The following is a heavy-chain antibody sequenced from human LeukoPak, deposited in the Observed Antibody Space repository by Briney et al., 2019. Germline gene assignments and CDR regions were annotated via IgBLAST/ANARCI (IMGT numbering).Heavy chain of an antibody. CDR2: INHSGST. CDR3: ARGRELLLDFDY. V-gene: IGHV4-34*01. CDR1: GGSFSGYY. J-gene: IGHJ4*02. D-gene: IGHD1-26*01. Sequence: PSENLSLTCAVYGGSFSGYYWSWIRQPPGKGLEWIGEINHSGSTNYNPSLKSRVTISVDTSKDQFSLKLSSVTAADTAVYYCARGRELLLDFDYWGQGTLVTVSS.